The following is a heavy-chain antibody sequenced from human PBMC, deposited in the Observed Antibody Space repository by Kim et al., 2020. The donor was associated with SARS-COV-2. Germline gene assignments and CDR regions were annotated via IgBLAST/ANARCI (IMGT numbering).Heavy chain of an antibody. Sequence: GGSLRLSCAASGFTFSSYGMHWVRQAPGKGLEWVAVIWYDGSNKYYADSVKGRFTISRDNSKNTLYLKMNSLRAEDTAVYYCARDGGSYAYWDFLDYWGQGTLVTVSS. J-gene: IGHJ4*02. CDR2: IWYDGSNK. D-gene: IGHD1-26*01. V-gene: IGHV3-33*01. CDR3: ARDGGSYAYWDFLDY. CDR1: GFTFSSYG.